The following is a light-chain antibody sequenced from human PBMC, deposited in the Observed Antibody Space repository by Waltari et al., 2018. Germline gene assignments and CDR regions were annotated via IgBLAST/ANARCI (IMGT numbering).Light chain of an antibody. CDR2: ADS. J-gene: IGLJ1*01. CDR3: QTWDSNIFV. Sequence: SFALTQPSSVSVSPGQTASLACSAEHLRSKWTSWYQQKAGPPPVLVISADSERPPGVPGRSSAARSGDTVTLNISGTQDLDEADYYCQTWDSNIFVFGPGTKVTVL. CDR1: HLRSKW. V-gene: IGLV3-1*01.